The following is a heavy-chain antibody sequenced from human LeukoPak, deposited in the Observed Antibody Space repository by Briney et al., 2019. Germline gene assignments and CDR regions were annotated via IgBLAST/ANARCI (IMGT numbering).Heavy chain of an antibody. V-gene: IGHV3-20*04. Sequence: GGSLRLSCAASGFTFDDYGMSGVRHAPGKGLEWVSGINWNGGSTGYADSVKGRFTISRDNAKNSLYLQMNSLRAEDTALYYCARDKRNMHSSSSLFDYWGQGTLVTVSS. CDR3: ARDKRNMHSSSSLFDY. J-gene: IGHJ4*02. D-gene: IGHD6-6*01. CDR2: INWNGGST. CDR1: GFTFDDYG.